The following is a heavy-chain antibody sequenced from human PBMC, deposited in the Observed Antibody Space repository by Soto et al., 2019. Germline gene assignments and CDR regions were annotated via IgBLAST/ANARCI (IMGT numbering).Heavy chain of an antibody. D-gene: IGHD2-21*02. V-gene: IGHV1-69*13. Sequence: ASVKVSCKASGGTFSSYAISWVRQAPGQGLEWMGGIIPIFGTANYAQKFQGRVTSTADESTSTAYMELSSLRSEDTAVYYCAREAYCGGDCYSGDAFDIWGQGTMVTVSS. CDR2: IIPIFGTA. J-gene: IGHJ3*02. CDR1: GGTFSSYA. CDR3: AREAYCGGDCYSGDAFDI.